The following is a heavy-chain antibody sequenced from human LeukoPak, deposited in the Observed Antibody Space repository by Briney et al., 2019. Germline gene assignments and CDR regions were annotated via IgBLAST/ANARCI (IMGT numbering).Heavy chain of an antibody. CDR1: GFTFSTGFTFSTYG. Sequence: GRSLRLSCAASGFTFSTGFTFSTYGMHWVRQAPGKGLEWVSSISSSSSYIYYADSVKGRFTISRDNAKNSLYLQMNSLRAEDTAVYYCARDRDYYYYYMDVWGKGTAVTVSS. CDR3: ARDRDYYYYYMDV. CDR2: ISSSSSYI. D-gene: IGHD3-10*01. J-gene: IGHJ6*03. V-gene: IGHV3-21*01.